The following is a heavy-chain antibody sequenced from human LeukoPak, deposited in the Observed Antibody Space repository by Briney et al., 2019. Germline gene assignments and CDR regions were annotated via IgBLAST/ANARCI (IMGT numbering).Heavy chain of an antibody. J-gene: IGHJ4*02. Sequence: SETLSLTCTVSGGSISSSSYYWGWIRQPPGKGLEWIGSIYYSGSTYYNPSLKSRVTISVDTSKNQFSLKLSSVTAADTAVYYCARESDYVWGSYRCKFDYWGQGTLVTVSS. CDR1: GGSISSSSYY. V-gene: IGHV4-39*07. D-gene: IGHD3-16*02. CDR2: IYYSGST. CDR3: ARESDYVWGSYRCKFDY.